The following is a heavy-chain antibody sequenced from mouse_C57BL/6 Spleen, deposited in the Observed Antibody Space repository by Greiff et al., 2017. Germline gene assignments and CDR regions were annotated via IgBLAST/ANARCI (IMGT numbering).Heavy chain of an antibody. CDR1: GFNIKDDY. Sequence: EVQLQQSGAELVRPGASVKLSCTASGFNIKDDYMHWVKQRPEQGLEWIGWIDPENGDTEYASKFQGKATITADTSSNPAYLQLSSLTSEDTAVYYCTTGLTTRVAYWGQGTLVTVSA. D-gene: IGHD2-12*01. CDR3: TTGLTTRVAY. J-gene: IGHJ3*01. CDR2: IDPENGDT. V-gene: IGHV14-4*01.